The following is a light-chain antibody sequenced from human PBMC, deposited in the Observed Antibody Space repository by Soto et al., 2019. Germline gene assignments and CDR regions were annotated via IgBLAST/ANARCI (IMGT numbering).Light chain of an antibody. V-gene: IGKV1-39*01. CDR1: QNINNY. J-gene: IGKJ1*01. CDR2: TAS. Sequence: DLQMTQSPSSLSASVGDRVTITCRASQNINNYVNWYQQKPGKAPRLLIYTASSLQSGVPSRFSGSGSGTDFILTISSLQYEDFATYYCQQSHSSPRTFGQGTKVEIK. CDR3: QQSHSSPRT.